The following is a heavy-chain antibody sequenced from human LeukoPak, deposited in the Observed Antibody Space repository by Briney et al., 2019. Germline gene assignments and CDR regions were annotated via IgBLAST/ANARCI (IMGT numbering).Heavy chain of an antibody. D-gene: IGHD3-22*01. V-gene: IGHV3-11*04. CDR3: ARALHYYDSSGYYLYYFDY. J-gene: IGHJ4*02. CDR2: ISSSGDTI. CDR1: GFTFSDYY. Sequence: PGGSLRLSCAASGFTFSDYYMTWIRQGPGKGLEWVSYISSSGDTIYYADSVKGRFTISRDNSKNTLYLQMNSLRAEDTAVYYCARALHYYDSSGYYLYYFDYWGQGTLVTVSS.